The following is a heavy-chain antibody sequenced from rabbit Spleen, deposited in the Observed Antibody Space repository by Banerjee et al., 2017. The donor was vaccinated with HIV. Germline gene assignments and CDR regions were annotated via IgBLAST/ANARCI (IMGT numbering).Heavy chain of an antibody. CDR1: GVSFSSNYY. CDR3: AREGWIDFNYPLGYFVL. D-gene: IGHD7-1*01. CDR2: IDTGSSGFT. J-gene: IGHJ4*01. Sequence: QSLEESGGDLVKPGASLTLTCTASGVSFSSNYYMCWVRQAPGKGLEWIACIDTGSSGFTYFASWAKGRFTISKTSSTTVTLQMTSLTAADTATYFCAREGWIDFNYPLGYFVLWGQGTLVTVS. V-gene: IGHV1S40*01.